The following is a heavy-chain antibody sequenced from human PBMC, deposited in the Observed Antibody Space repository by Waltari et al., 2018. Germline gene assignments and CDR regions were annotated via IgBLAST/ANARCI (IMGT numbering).Heavy chain of an antibody. CDR3: TRGVWYFDY. CDR2: IRSKAYGGTT. CDR1: GFTFVDYA. J-gene: IGHJ4*02. Sequence: EVQLVESGGGLVQPGRSLRLSCTASGFTFVDYAMSCVRQAPGKGLAWVGFIRSKAYGGTTEYAAAVKGRCTISRDDSKSIAYLQMNSLKTEDTAVYYCTRGVWYFDYWGQGTLVTVSS. V-gene: IGHV3-49*04. D-gene: IGHD3-16*01.